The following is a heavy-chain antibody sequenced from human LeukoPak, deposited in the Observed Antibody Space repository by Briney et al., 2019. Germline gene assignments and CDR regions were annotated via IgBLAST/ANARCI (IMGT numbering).Heavy chain of an antibody. D-gene: IGHD5-24*01. CDR1: GFSLSTSGVG. J-gene: IGHJ5*02. CDR3: AYTRTAPGDLYNYFDP. V-gene: IGHV2-5*01. CDR2: IYWNDDK. Sequence: SGPTLVKPTQTLTLTCTFSGFSLSTSGVGVGWIRQPPRKALEWLAVIYWNDDKRYSPSLKSGLTITKDTSKNQVVLAMTNLDPVDTATYYCAYTRTAPGDLYNYFDPWGQGTLVTVSS.